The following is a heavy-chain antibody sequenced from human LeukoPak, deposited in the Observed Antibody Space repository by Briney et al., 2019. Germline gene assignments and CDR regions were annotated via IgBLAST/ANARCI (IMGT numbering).Heavy chain of an antibody. D-gene: IGHD3-22*01. J-gene: IGHJ4*02. CDR2: INHSGST. Sequence: SETLSLTCTVSGGSISSYYWSWIRQPPGKGLEWIGEINHSGSTNYNPSLKSRVTISVDTSKNQFSLKLSSVTAADTAVYYCARAIQYYYDSSGSNDDYWGQGTLVTVSS. V-gene: IGHV4-34*01. CDR1: GGSISSYY. CDR3: ARAIQYYYDSSGSNDDY.